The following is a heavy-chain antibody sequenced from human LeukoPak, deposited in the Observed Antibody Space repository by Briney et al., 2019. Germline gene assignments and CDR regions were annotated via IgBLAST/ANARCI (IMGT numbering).Heavy chain of an antibody. CDR3: ARDCSGGSCYDY. D-gene: IGHD2-15*01. J-gene: IGHJ4*02. Sequence: GGSLRLSCAASGFTFSSYAMHRVRQAPGKGLEWVAVISYDGSNKYYADSVKGRFTISRDNSKNTLYLQMNSLRAEDTAVYYCARDCSGGSCYDYWGQGTLVTVSS. V-gene: IGHV3-30-3*01. CDR1: GFTFSSYA. CDR2: ISYDGSNK.